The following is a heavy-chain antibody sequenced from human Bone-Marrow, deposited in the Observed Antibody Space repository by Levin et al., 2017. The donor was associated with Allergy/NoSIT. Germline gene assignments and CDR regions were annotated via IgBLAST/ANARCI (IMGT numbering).Heavy chain of an antibody. CDR2: ISYDGSNK. CDR3: VGATDY. J-gene: IGHJ4*02. CDR1: GFTFSSYG. V-gene: IGHV3-30*03. Sequence: PGGSLRLSCAASGFTFSSYGMHWVRQAPGKGLEWVAVISYDGSNKYYADSVKGRFTISRDNSKNTLYLQMNSLRAEDTAVYYCVGATDYWGQGTLVTVSS. D-gene: IGHD4-17*01.